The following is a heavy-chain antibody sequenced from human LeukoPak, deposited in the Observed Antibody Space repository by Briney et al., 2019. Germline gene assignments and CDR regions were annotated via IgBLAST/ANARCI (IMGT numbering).Heavy chain of an antibody. J-gene: IGHJ4*02. CDR1: GYSTSSGYY. D-gene: IGHD4-17*01. V-gene: IGHV4-38-2*01. CDR2: IYHSGST. Sequence: SETLSLTCAVSGYSTSSGYYWGWIRQPPGKGLEWIGSIYHSGSTYYNPSLKTRVTISVDTSKNQFSLKLSSVTAADTAVYYCVSRPSNYGDYAYDYWGQGTLVTVSS. CDR3: VSRPSNYGDYAYDY.